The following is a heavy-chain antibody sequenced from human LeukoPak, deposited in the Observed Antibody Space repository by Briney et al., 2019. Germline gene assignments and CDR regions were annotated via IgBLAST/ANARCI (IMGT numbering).Heavy chain of an antibody. V-gene: IGHV3-30*02. CDR1: GFTFSSYG. CDR3: AKDRPPYYDILTGYYLDY. CDR2: IRYDGSNK. J-gene: IGHJ4*02. D-gene: IGHD3-9*01. Sequence: PGGSLRLSCAASGFTFSSYGMHWVRQAPGKGLEWVAFIRYDGSNKYYADSVKGRFTISRDNSKNTLYLQMNSLRAEDTAMYYCAKDRPPYYDILTGYYLDYWGQGTLVTVSS.